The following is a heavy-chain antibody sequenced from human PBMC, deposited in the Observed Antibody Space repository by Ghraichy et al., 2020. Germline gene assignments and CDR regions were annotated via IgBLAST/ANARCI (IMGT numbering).Heavy chain of an antibody. CDR1: GFTFSSYA. CDR3: ARAPAYSSGWYVRLDY. Sequence: LSLTCAASGFTFSSYAMHWVRQAPGKGLEWVAVISYDGSNKYYADSVKGRFTISRDNSKNTLYLQMNSLRAEDTAVYYCARAPAYSSGWYVRLDYWGQGTLVTVSS. D-gene: IGHD6-19*01. CDR2: ISYDGSNK. V-gene: IGHV3-30-3*01. J-gene: IGHJ4*02.